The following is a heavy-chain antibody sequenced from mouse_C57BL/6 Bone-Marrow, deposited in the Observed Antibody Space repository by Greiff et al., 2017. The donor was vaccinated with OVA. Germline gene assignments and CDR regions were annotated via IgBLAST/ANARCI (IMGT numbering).Heavy chain of an antibody. CDR2: INPGSGGT. Sequence: QVQLKESGAELVRPGTSVKVSCKASGYAFTNYLIEWVKQRPGQGLEWIGVINPGSGGTNYNEKFKGKATLTADKSSSTAYMQLSSLTSEDSAVYFCARSGGRPLFDYGGQGTTLTVSS. D-gene: IGHD1-2*01. J-gene: IGHJ2*01. CDR3: ARSGGRPLFDY. V-gene: IGHV1-54*01. CDR1: GYAFTNYL.